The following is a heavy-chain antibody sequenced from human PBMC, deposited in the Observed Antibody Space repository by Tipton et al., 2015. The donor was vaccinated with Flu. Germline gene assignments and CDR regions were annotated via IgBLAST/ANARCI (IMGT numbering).Heavy chain of an antibody. D-gene: IGHD2-8*01. CDR2: IKQDGSEK. J-gene: IGHJ6*03. CDR1: GFTFSSYW. CDR3: ARDRVEGVDYYMDG. V-gene: IGHV3-7*03. Sequence: SLRLSCAASGFTFSSYWMSWVRQAPGKGLEWVANIKQDGSEKYYVDSVKGRFTISRDNAKNSLYLQMNSLRAEDTAVYYCARDRVEGVDYYMDGWGKGTTVTVSS.